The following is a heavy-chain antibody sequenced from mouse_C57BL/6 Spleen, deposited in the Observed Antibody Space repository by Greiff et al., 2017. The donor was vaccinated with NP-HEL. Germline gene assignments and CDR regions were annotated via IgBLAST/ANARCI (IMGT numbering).Heavy chain of an antibody. CDR3: ARKAQAKAWFAY. CDR2: INPNNGGT. Sequence: VHVKQSGPELVKPGASVKMSCKASGYTFTDYNMHWVKQSHGKSLEWIGYINPNNGGTSYNQKFKGKATLTVNKSSSTAYMELRSLTSEDSAVYYCARKAQAKAWFAYWGQGTLVTVSA. CDR1: GYTFTDYN. V-gene: IGHV1-22*01. J-gene: IGHJ3*01. D-gene: IGHD3-2*02.